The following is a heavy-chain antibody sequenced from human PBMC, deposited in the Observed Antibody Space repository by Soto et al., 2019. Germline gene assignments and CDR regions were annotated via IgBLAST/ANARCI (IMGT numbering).Heavy chain of an antibody. CDR2: LIPIYDAP. V-gene: IGHV1-69*06. Sequence: ASVKVSCKTSGFTFNVYGIHWVRQAPGQVLEWVGGLIPIYDAPYYAQKFQDRVTITADKSTTTVHLELSSLRSEDTAVYFCARVRDPHLDHYGLDVWGQGTTVTVSS. CDR1: GFTFNVYG. J-gene: IGHJ6*02. CDR3: ARVRDPHLDHYGLDV.